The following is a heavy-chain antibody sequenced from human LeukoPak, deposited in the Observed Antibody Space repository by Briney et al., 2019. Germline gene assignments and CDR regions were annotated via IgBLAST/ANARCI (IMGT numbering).Heavy chain of an antibody. J-gene: IGHJ5*02. D-gene: IGHD3-16*01. CDR2: ISPSGNT. CDR3: ARLHLARGWFDR. CDR1: GYSISSGYY. V-gene: IGHV4-38-2*02. Sequence: SETLSLTCTVSGYSISSGYYWGWIRQPPGKGLEWIGSISPSGNTYYNPSLKSRVTISIDTSKNQFSLKLSSVTAADTAVYYCARLHLARGWFDRWGQGTLVTVSS.